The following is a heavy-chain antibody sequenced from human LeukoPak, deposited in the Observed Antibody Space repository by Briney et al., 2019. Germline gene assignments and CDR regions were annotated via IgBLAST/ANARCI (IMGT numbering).Heavy chain of an antibody. CDR2: INPNSGGT. CDR1: GYSFTGYY. Sequence: GASVKVSCKASGYSFTGYYVHWVRQAPGQGLEWMGWINPNSGGTNYAQKFQGRVTMTRDTSISTAYMELSRLRSDDTAVYYCAREVISSSWFPFDFWGQGTLVTVSS. D-gene: IGHD6-13*01. J-gene: IGHJ4*02. CDR3: AREVISSSWFPFDF. V-gene: IGHV1-2*02.